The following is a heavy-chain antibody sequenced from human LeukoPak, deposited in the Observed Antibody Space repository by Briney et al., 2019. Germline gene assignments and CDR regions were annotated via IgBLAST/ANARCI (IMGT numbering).Heavy chain of an antibody. D-gene: IGHD3-10*01. Sequence: PGGSLGLSCAASGFTFSSYEMNWVRQAPGEGLEWVSYISSSGSTIYYADSVKGRFTISRDNAKNSLYLQMNSLRAEDTAVYYCARDRREGVTDYWGQGTLVTVSS. J-gene: IGHJ4*02. CDR3: ARDRREGVTDY. CDR1: GFTFSSYE. CDR2: ISSSGSTI. V-gene: IGHV3-48*03.